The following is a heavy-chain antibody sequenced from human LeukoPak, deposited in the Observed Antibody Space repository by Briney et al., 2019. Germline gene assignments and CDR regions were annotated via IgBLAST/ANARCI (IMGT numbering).Heavy chain of an antibody. J-gene: IGHJ4*02. CDR3: ASHYYDSSGYFPFDY. D-gene: IGHD3-22*01. V-gene: IGHV4-31*03. CDR1: GGSISSGGYY. Sequence: PSETLSLTRTVSGGSISSGGYYWSWIRQHPGKGLEWIGYIYYSGSTYYNPSLKSRVTISVDTSKNQFSLKLSSVTAADTAVYYCASHYYDSSGYFPFDYWGQGTLVTVSS. CDR2: IYYSGST.